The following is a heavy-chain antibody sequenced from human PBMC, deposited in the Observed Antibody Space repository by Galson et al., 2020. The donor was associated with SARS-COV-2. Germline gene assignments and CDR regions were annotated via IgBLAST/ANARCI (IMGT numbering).Heavy chain of an antibody. Sequence: GGSLRLSCAASGFTFKTYAMHWFRQAPGKGLAWVAVMSYHRSTKYYADSVKGRFTIFRDNSKNTLYLQMSSLGVEDTAFYYCAKVRSSYSGYGPPDYWGQGNLVTVSS. CDR2: MSYHRSTK. D-gene: IGHD5-12*01. V-gene: IGHV3-30*04. CDR3: AKVRSSYSGYGPPDY. J-gene: IGHJ4*02. CDR1: GFTFKTYA.